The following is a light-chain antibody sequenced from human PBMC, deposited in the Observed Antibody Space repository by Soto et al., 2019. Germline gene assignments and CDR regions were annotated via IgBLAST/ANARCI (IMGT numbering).Light chain of an antibody. J-gene: IGKJ1*01. CDR1: QSVSSN. CDR2: GAS. V-gene: IGKV3-15*01. CDR3: QQYNNWPPWT. Sequence: EMVMTQSPATLSVSPWERATLSCRASQSVSSNLAWYQQKPGQAPRLLIYGASTRATGIPASFSGSGSGTAFTPTISSLQSEDFAAYYCQQYNNWPPWTFGQGTKVDIK.